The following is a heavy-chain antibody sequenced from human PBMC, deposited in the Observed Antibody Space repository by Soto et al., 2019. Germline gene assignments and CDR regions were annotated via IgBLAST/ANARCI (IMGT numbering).Heavy chain of an antibody. CDR3: PRDSHPSSRSYYRYYYYGMDV. CDR2: ISSSSSTI. D-gene: IGHD3-10*01. Sequence: PGGSLRLSCAASGFTFSSYSMNWVRQAPGKGLEWVSYISSSSSTIYYADSVKGRFTISRDNAKNSLYLQMNSLTDEDTAVHYCPRDSHPSSRSYYRYYYYGMDVCGKGTTVTVS. J-gene: IGHJ6*04. V-gene: IGHV3-48*02. CDR1: GFTFSSYS.